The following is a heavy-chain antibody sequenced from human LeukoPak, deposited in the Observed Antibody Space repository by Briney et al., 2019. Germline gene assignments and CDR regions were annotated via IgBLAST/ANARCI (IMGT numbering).Heavy chain of an antibody. V-gene: IGHV4-39*01. J-gene: IGHJ4*02. CDR3: ARRSSGWYFFDY. CDR1: GGSISGSSYY. Sequence: SETLSLTCTVSGGSISGSSYYWGWIRQPPGKGLEWIGTIYYTGSTYYKPSLKSRVTISVDTSKYQFSLKLSSVTAADTAVYYCARRSSGWYFFDYWGQGTLVTVSS. CDR2: IYYTGST. D-gene: IGHD6-13*01.